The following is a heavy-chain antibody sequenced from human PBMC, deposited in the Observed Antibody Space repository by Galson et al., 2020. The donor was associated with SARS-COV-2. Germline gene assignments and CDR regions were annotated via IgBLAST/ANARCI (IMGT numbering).Heavy chain of an antibody. D-gene: IGHD5-18*01. Sequence: GGSLRLSCAASGFTFSDYYMGWLRQAPGKGLEWVSYIGSSGTTIYYADSMKGRFTISRDNAKNSLWLQLDSLRGDDAAVYYCSRVGYSYGGHYFDHWGQGTRVTVSS. CDR3: SRVGYSYGGHYFDH. CDR2: IGSSGTTI. J-gene: IGHJ4*02. V-gene: IGHV3-11*01. CDR1: GFTFSDYY.